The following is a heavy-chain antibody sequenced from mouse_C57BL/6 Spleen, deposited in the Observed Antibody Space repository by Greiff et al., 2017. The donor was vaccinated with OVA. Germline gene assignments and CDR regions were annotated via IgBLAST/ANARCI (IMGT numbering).Heavy chain of an antibody. J-gene: IGHJ2*01. CDR3: ARKSSGYYFDY. CDR1: GFTFSGYG. Sequence: EVMLVESGGGLVKPGGSLKLSCAASGFTFSGYGMHWVRQAPVKGLEWVAYISRGSSTIHYADTVKGRFTIARDNAKNTLFLQMTSLRSEDTAMYYCARKSSGYYFDYWGQGTTLTVSS. CDR2: ISRGSSTI. V-gene: IGHV5-17*01. D-gene: IGHD3-2*02.